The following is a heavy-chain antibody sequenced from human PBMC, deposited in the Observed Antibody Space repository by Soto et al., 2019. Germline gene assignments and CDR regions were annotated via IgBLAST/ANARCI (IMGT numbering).Heavy chain of an antibody. CDR2: VNHSGEA. J-gene: IGHJ5*02. CDR3: ARERGRYCSGESCYPSGP. CDR1: GGSFRNYY. Sequence: SETLSLTCGVYGGSFRNYYWIWVRQPPGKGLEWIGEVNHSGEATYNPSLQSRVTISLDTSKKEISLRLSSVTAADTAVYYCARERGRYCSGESCYPSGPWGQGALVTVSS. V-gene: IGHV4-34*01. D-gene: IGHD2-15*01.